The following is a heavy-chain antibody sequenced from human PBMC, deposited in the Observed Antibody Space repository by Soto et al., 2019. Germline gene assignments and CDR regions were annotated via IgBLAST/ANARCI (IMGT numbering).Heavy chain of an antibody. D-gene: IGHD6-19*01. Sequence: PGGSPRLSCVASGIEFSNYAMSWVRQAPGKGLEWVSISSASGRSRYHADSVKGRFTISRDNSKNALYLHMTNLRAEDTAVYYCAKDGNWLDVYFDVWGQGTPVTVSS. CDR2: SSASGRSR. V-gene: IGHV3-23*01. J-gene: IGHJ4*02. CDR1: GIEFSNYA. CDR3: AKDGNWLDVYFDV.